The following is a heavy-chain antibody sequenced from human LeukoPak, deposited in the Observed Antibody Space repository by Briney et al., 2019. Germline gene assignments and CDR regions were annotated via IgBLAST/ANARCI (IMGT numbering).Heavy chain of an antibody. CDR2: ISSGGNTI. J-gene: IGHJ4*02. CDR3: AKGNWRYFDY. Sequence: GGSLRLSCAASGFTFSSFEMNWVRQAPGKGLEWVSYISSGGNTIFYADSVKGRFTISRDNAKNSLYLQMNSLRAEDTALYYCAKGNWRYFDYWGQGTLVTVSS. CDR1: GFTFSSFE. V-gene: IGHV3-48*03. D-gene: IGHD1-1*01.